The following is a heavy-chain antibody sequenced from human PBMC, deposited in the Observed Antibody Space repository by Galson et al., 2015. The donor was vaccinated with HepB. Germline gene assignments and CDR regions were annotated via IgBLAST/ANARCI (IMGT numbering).Heavy chain of an antibody. Sequence: PALVKPTQTLTLTCTFSGFSLSTSGVGVGWIRQPPGKALEWLALIYWDDDKRYSPSLKSRLTITKDTSKNQVVLTMTNMDPVDTATYYCAHSSNSNYPPQGWFDPWGQGTLVTVSS. CDR2: IYWDDDK. J-gene: IGHJ5*02. V-gene: IGHV2-5*02. D-gene: IGHD4-11*01. CDR3: AHSSNSNYPPQGWFDP. CDR1: GFSLSTSGVG.